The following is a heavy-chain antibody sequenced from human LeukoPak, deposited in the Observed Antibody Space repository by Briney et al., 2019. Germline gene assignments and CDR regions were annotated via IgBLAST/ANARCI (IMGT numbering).Heavy chain of an antibody. CDR1: GGSFSGYY. V-gene: IGHV4-34*01. Sequence: SETLSLTCAVYGGSFSGYYWSWIRQPPGKGLEWIGEINHSGSTNYNPSLKSRITISVVTSKNLFSLKLSSVTAADTAVYYCARRSSYYYYMDVWGKGTTVTISS. CDR3: ARRSSYYYYMDV. CDR2: INHSGST. J-gene: IGHJ6*03.